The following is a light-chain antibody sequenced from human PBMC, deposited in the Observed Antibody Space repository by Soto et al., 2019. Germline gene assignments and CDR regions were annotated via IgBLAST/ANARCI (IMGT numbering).Light chain of an antibody. CDR1: QSVSSW. V-gene: IGKV1-5*03. CDR3: QQDSGYSLT. J-gene: IGKJ4*01. Sequence: DIQMTQSPSTLSASVGDRVTNTCRASQSVSSWLAWYQQKPGKAPKLLIYKASSLESGVPSRFSGSESGTEFTLTISSLQPDDFATYYCQQDSGYSLTFGGGTKVEIK. CDR2: KAS.